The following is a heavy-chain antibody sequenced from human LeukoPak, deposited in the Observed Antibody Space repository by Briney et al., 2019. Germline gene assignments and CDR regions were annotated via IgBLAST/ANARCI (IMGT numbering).Heavy chain of an antibody. V-gene: IGHV1-2*02. CDR3: ATWGLHFDI. Sequence: GASVKVSCKASGYTFGAYYMYWVRQAPGQGLEWMGWIRPNSGGTNYTQKFQGRVTMTRDTSINTAYMELSRLTSDDTAVYFCATWGLHFDIWGQGRMVIVAS. J-gene: IGHJ3*02. D-gene: IGHD3-16*01. CDR2: IRPNSGGT. CDR1: GYTFGAYY.